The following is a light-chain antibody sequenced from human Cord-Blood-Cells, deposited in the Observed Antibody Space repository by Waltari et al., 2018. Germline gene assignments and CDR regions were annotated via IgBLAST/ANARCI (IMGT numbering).Light chain of an antibody. J-gene: IGLJ2*01. Sequence: QSALTQPPSASGSPGQSFTISCTGTSSDVGGYNYFSWYQQPPGKAPKLMIYEVSKRPSGVPDRFSGSKSGNTASLTVSGLQAEDEADYYCSSYAGSNNVVFGGGTKLTVL. CDR1: SSDVGGYNY. CDR3: SSYAGSNNVV. V-gene: IGLV2-8*01. CDR2: EVS.